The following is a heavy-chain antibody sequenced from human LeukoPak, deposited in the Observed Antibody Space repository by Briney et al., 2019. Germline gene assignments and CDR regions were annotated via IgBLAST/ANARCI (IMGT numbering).Heavy chain of an antibody. CDR1: GGTFSSQT. J-gene: IGHJ4*02. D-gene: IGHD3-10*01. V-gene: IGHV1-69*05. CDR3: ARGHYGSGF. Sequence: GSSVKVSCKASGGTFSSQTINWVRHAPGGGLEWMGRIIPVFGVADYAQKFQGRVTITTDEPTSTGYMELSSLTSDDTAVYYCARGHYGSGFWGQGTLVIVSS. CDR2: IIPVFGVA.